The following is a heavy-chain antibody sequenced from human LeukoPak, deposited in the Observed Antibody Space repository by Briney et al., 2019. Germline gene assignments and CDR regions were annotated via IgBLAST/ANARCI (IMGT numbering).Heavy chain of an antibody. CDR1: GVTLSSYA. CDR2: ISGSGGST. CDR3: AKDALEHWLGGDY. V-gene: IGHV3-23*01. D-gene: IGHD6-19*01. Sequence: PGGSLRLSWAASGVTLSSYAMSWVRQAPGKGLEWVSAISGSGGSTYYADSVKGRFTISRDNSKTTLYLQMPSLRAEDTAVYYCAKDALEHWLGGDYWGQGTLVTVSS. J-gene: IGHJ4*02.